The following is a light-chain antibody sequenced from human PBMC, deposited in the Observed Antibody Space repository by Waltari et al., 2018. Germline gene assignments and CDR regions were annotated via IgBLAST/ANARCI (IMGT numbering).Light chain of an antibody. CDR1: KIVSKS. Sequence: SYVVTQAPSVSLAPGQTARITCVADKIVSKSVHWYLQRPGEAPLVVVVDDNKRPSGIPGRLSGTNSGNTATLIISRVEAGDEADYLCQVWDNDSDHVVFGGGTKLTVL. CDR3: QVWDNDSDHVV. J-gene: IGLJ2*01. V-gene: IGLV3-21*02. CDR2: DDN.